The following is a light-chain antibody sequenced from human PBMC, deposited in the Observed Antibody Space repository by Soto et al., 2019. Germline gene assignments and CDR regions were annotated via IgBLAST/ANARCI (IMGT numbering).Light chain of an antibody. CDR3: QQYGGAPYT. CDR2: GAS. Sequence: EIVLTQSPDTLSLSPGEGVTLSCRASQTVTSDYLAWYQQKPGQPPRLLIYGASIGAAGLPDRFSGSGSGTEFKLTISRLEPEDFEVYYCQQYGGAPYTFGPGTK. CDR1: QTVTSDY. J-gene: IGKJ2*01. V-gene: IGKV3-20*01.